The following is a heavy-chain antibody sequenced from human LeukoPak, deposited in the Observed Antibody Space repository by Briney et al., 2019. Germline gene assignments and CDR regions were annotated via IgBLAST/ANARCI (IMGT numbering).Heavy chain of an antibody. J-gene: IGHJ6*04. CDR2: ISSSSSYI. CDR1: GFTFSSFS. CDR3: AELGIMIGGV. D-gene: IGHD3-16*01. Sequence: GGSLRLSCAASGFTFSSFSMNWVRQAPGKGLEWVSSISSSSSYIYYADSLKGRFTISRDNAKNSLHLQMNSLRAEDTAVYYCAELGIMIGGVWGKGTTVTISS. V-gene: IGHV3-21*01.